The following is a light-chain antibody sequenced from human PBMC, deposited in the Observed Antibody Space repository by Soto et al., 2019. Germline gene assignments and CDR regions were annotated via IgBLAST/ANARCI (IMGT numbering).Light chain of an antibody. CDR1: QSVSSN. Sequence: EIVMTQSPATLSVSPGERATLSCRASQSVSSNLAWYQQKPGQAPRPLIYGASTRATGIPARFSGSGSGTEFTLTISSLQYEDFAVYYCQQYNNWWTFGQGTKVEIK. J-gene: IGKJ1*01. V-gene: IGKV3-15*01. CDR2: GAS. CDR3: QQYNNWWT.